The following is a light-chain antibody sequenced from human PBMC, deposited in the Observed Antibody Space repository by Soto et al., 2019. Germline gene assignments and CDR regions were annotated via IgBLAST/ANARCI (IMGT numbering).Light chain of an antibody. V-gene: IGLV2-8*01. J-gene: IGLJ1*01. CDR3: SSYAGSNNFV. Sequence: QSVLTQPPSASGSPGQSVTISCTGTSSDVGGYSYVSWYQQHPGKAPKLMINEVTKRPSGVPDRFSASKSGNTASLTVSGLQAEDEADYYCSSYAGSNNFVFGTGTKLTVL. CDR1: SSDVGGYSY. CDR2: EVT.